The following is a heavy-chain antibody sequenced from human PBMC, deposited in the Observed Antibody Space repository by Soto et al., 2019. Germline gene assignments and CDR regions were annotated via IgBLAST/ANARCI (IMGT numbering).Heavy chain of an antibody. J-gene: IGHJ5*01. CDR2: VSAYTAKT. D-gene: IGHD6-19*01. V-gene: IGHV1-18*01. CDR3: ARVAVDGTSPPPHGFDS. Sequence: QVQLVQSEAEVKKPGASVKVSCKASDYTFTSYGVTWVRQAPGQGLECMGWVSAYTAKTNYAQKLQGRVTMTTDTSTRTADMELRSLRSDDTAIYYCARVAVDGTSPPPHGFDSWGQGTLVTVSS. CDR1: DYTFTSYG.